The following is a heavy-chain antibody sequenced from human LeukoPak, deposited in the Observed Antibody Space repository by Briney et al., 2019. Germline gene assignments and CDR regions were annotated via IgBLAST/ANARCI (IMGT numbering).Heavy chain of an antibody. Sequence: TSETLSLTCTVSGGSISSSSYYWGRIRQPPGKGLEWIGSIYYSGSTYYNPSLKSRVTISVDTSKNQFSLKLSSVTAADTAVYYCARHYYGSGSYYFNNWFDPWGQGTLVTVSS. CDR1: GGSISSSSYY. V-gene: IGHV4-39*01. J-gene: IGHJ5*02. CDR3: ARHYYGSGSYYFNNWFDP. CDR2: IYYSGST. D-gene: IGHD3-10*01.